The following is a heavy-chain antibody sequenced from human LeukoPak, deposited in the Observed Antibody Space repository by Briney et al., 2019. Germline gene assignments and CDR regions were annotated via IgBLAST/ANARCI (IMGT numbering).Heavy chain of an antibody. CDR3: ARLYCTRTSCYLVDP. CDR2: ISYTGST. J-gene: IGHJ5*02. V-gene: IGHV4-61*01. CDR1: GGSVSSTSNY. Sequence: SETLSLTCNVSGGSVSSTSNYWSWIRQPPGKGLEWIGYISYTGSTNYNPSLKSRVTISVDMSKNQFSLKLSSVAAADTAVYYCARLYCTRTSCYLVDPWGRGSLVTVSS. D-gene: IGHD2-2*01.